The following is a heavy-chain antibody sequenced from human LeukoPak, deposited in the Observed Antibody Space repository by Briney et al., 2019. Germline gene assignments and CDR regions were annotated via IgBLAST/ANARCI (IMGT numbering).Heavy chain of an antibody. D-gene: IGHD1-26*01. CDR3: ATQPPVLTYQWGFQH. CDR1: GGTFSSYA. CDR2: IIPIFGTA. J-gene: IGHJ1*01. V-gene: IGHV1-69*05. Sequence: ASVKVSCKASGGTFSSYAISWVRQAPGQGLEWTGRIIPIFGTANYAQKFQGRVTITTDESTSTAYMELSSLRSEDTAVYFCATQPPVLTYQWGFQHWGQGTLVTVSS.